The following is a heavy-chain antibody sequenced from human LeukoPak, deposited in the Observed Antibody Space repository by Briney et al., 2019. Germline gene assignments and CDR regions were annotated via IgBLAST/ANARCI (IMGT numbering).Heavy chain of an antibody. V-gene: IGHV4-4*07. Sequence: SETLSLTCTVSGGSISSYYWSWIRQPTGKGLEWIGRIYTSGSTNYNPSLKSRVTMSVDTSKNQFSLKLSSVTAADTAVYYCARGVKDGAIGVYYMDVWGKGTTVTVSS. CDR2: IYTSGST. CDR1: GGSISSYY. CDR3: ARGVKDGAIGVYYMDV. D-gene: IGHD1-26*01. J-gene: IGHJ6*03.